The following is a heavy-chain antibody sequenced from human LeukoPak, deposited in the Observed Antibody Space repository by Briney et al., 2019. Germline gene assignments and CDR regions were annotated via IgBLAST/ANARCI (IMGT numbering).Heavy chain of an antibody. Sequence: GASVTVSCTASGYTFTSYGISWVRQAPGQGLEWMGWISAYNGNTNYAQKLQGRVTVTRDTSTTTVHMELRGLRSEDTAVYYCARDQEGFDYWGQGTVVTVSS. CDR3: ARDQEGFDY. V-gene: IGHV1-18*01. CDR2: ISAYNGNT. J-gene: IGHJ4*02. CDR1: GYTFTSYG.